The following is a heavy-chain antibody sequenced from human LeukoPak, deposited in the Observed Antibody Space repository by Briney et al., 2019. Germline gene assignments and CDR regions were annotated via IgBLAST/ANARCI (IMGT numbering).Heavy chain of an antibody. Sequence: GGSLRLSCAASGLTVSSNYMSWVRQAPGKGLEWVSVIYSGGSTYYADSVKGRFTISRDNSKNTLYLQMNSLRAEDTAVYYCARDNDSSGPYYYYYMDVWGKGTTVTI. J-gene: IGHJ6*03. CDR1: GLTVSSNY. D-gene: IGHD3-22*01. CDR2: IYSGGST. CDR3: ARDNDSSGPYYYYYMDV. V-gene: IGHV3-66*01.